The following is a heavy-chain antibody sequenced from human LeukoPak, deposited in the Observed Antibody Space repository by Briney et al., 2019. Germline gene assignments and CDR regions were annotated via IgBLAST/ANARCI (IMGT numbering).Heavy chain of an antibody. CDR1: GFTFSDYY. CDR2: ISSSSSYT. D-gene: IGHD3-22*01. J-gene: IGHJ4*02. CDR3: AREIYYYDSSGYYLGGGFDY. V-gene: IGHV3-11*05. Sequence: PGGSLRLSCAASGFTFSDYYMSRIRQAPGKGLEWVSYISSSSSYTNYADSVKGRFTISRDNAKNSLYLQMNSLRAEDTAVYYCAREIYYYDSSGYYLGGGFDYWGQGTLVTVSS.